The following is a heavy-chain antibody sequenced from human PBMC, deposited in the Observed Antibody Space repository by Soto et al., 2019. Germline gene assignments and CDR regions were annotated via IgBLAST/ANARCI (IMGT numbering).Heavy chain of an antibody. CDR3: ARVKAAASFYNWFDP. J-gene: IGHJ5*02. CDR1: GGSISSYY. CDR2: IYYSGST. Sequence: PSETLSLTCTVSGGSISSYYWSWIRQPPGKGLEWIGYIYYSGSTNYNPSLKSRVTISVDTSKNQFSLKLTSMTAADTAVYYCARVKAAASFYNWFDPWGQGTLVTVSS. V-gene: IGHV4-59*08. D-gene: IGHD6-13*01.